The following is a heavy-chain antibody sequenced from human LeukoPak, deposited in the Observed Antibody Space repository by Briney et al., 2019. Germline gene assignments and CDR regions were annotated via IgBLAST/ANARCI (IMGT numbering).Heavy chain of an antibody. CDR3: ARRARSGYYDSSDYFDY. V-gene: IGHV1-18*01. CDR1: GYTFTSHG. CDR2: ISAYNGNT. D-gene: IGHD3-22*01. Sequence: ASVKVSCKASGYTFTSHGISWVRQAPGQGLEWMGWISAYNGNTNYAQKLQGRVTMATDTSTSTAYMELRSLRSDDTAVYYCARRARSGYYDSSDYFDYWGQGTLVTVSS. J-gene: IGHJ4*02.